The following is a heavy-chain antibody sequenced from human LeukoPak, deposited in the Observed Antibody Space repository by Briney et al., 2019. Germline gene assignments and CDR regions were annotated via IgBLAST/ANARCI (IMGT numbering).Heavy chain of an antibody. J-gene: IGHJ4*02. CDR1: GYTFTSYG. CDR3: ARWDDSSGYYYGDY. CDR2: ISAYNGNT. D-gene: IGHD3-22*01. Sequence: ASVKVSCKASGYTFTSYGISWVRQAPGQGLEWMGWISAYNGNTNYAQKLQGRVTMTTDTSTSTVYIELSSLRSEDTAVYYCARWDDSSGYYYGDYWGQGTLVTVSS. V-gene: IGHV1-18*01.